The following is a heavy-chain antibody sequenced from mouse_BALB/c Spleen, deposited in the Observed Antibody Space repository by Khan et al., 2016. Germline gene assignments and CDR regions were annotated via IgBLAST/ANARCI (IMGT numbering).Heavy chain of an antibody. CDR2: ISYSGST. V-gene: IGHV3-2*02. CDR1: GYSITSDYA. CDR3: ARTVLRLYYFDY. Sequence: EVQLQESGPGLVKPSQSLSLTCTVTGYSITSDYAWNWIRQFPGNKLEWMGYISYSGSTSYNPSLKSRISITRDTSKNQFFLQLNSVTTEDTATXSWARTVLRLYYFDYWGQGTTLTVSS. J-gene: IGHJ2*01. D-gene: IGHD1-2*01.